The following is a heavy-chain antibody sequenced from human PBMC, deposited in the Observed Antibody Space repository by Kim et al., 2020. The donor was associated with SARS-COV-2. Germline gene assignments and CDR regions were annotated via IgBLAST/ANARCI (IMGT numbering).Heavy chain of an antibody. Sequence: SETLSLTCAVYGGSFSGYYWSWIRQPPGKGLEWIGEINHSGSTNYNPSLKSRVTISVDTSKNQFSLKLSSVTAADTAVYYCARGDYMVRGVIFWFDPWGQGTLVTVSS. CDR1: GGSFSGYY. J-gene: IGHJ5*02. CDR3: ARGDYMVRGVIFWFDP. D-gene: IGHD3-10*01. CDR2: INHSGST. V-gene: IGHV4-34*01.